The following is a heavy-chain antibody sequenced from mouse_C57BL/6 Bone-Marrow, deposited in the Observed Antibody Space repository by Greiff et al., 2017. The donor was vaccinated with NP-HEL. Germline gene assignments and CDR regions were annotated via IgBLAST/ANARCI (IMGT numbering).Heavy chain of an antibody. CDR1: GYTFTDYD. J-gene: IGHJ2*01. V-gene: IGHV1-15*01. CDR2: IDPETGGT. Sequence: VKLQESGAELVRPGASVTLSCKASGYTFTDYDMHWVKQTPVHGLEWIGAIDPETGGTAYNQKFKGKAILTADKSSSTAYMELRSLTSEDSAVYYCTRRYGPFDYWGQGTTLTVSS. CDR3: TRRYGPFDY. D-gene: IGHD1-1*02.